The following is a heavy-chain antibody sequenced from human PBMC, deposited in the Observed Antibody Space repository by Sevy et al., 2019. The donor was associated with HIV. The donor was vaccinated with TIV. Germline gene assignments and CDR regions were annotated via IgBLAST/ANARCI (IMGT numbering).Heavy chain of an antibody. CDR1: GYTFTSYG. V-gene: IGHV1-18*01. Sequence: ASVKVSCKASGYTFTSYGISWVRQAPGQGLEWMGWISAYNGNTNYAQKLQGRVTMTTDTSTSTVYMELRSLRSDDTAVYHCARGPHAANSGSDLGDAFDIWGQGTMVTVSS. CDR3: ARGPHAANSGSDLGDAFDI. CDR2: ISAYNGNT. D-gene: IGHD1-26*01. J-gene: IGHJ3*02.